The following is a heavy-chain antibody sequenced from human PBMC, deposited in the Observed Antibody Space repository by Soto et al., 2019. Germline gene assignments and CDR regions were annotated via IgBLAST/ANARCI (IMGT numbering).Heavy chain of an antibody. CDR2: ISSSSSYI. Sequence: EVQLVESGGGLVKPGGSLRLSCAASGFTFSSYSMNWVRQAPGKGLEWVSSISSSSSYIYYADSVKGRFTISRDNAKNSLYLQMNSLRAEDTTVYYCARDYESGSTQYYYYGMDVWGQGTTVTVSS. V-gene: IGHV3-21*01. J-gene: IGHJ6*02. CDR1: GFTFSSYS. D-gene: IGHD5-12*01. CDR3: ARDYESGSTQYYYYGMDV.